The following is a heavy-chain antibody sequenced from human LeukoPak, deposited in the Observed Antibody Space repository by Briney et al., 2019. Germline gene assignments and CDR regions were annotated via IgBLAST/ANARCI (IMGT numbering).Heavy chain of an antibody. Sequence: GGSLRLSCAASGFTFSSCAMHWVRQAPVKGLEWVAVISYDGSNKYYADSVKGRFTISRDNSKNTLYLQMNSLRAEDTAVYYCARDPGYSSSWYGDYWGQGTLVTVSS. CDR2: ISYDGSNK. V-gene: IGHV3-30-3*01. J-gene: IGHJ4*02. CDR1: GFTFSSCA. D-gene: IGHD6-13*01. CDR3: ARDPGYSSSWYGDY.